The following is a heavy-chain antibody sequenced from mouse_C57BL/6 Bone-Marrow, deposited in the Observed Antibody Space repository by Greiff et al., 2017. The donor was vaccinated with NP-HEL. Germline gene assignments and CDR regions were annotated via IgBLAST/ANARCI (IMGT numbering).Heavy chain of an antibody. CDR2: IYPGSGST. V-gene: IGHV1-55*01. Sequence: QVQLQQPGAELVKPGASVKMSCKASGYTFTSYWITWVKQRPGQGLEWIGDIYPGSGSTNYNEKFKSKATLTVDTSSSTAYMQLSSLTSEDSAVYYCARWRYYYVSHYYAMDYWGQGTSVTVSS. J-gene: IGHJ4*01. CDR1: GYTFTSYW. D-gene: IGHD1-1*01. CDR3: ARWRYYYVSHYYAMDY.